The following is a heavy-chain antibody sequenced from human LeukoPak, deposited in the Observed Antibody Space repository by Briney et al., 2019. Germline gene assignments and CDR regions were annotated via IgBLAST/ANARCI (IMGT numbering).Heavy chain of an antibody. D-gene: IGHD4-11*01. Sequence: SETLSLTCTVSGGSISSYYWSWIRQPPGKGLGWIGYIYYSGSTNYNPSLKSRVTISVDTSKNQFSLKLSSVTAADTAVYYCARQRRGSSKYEDYFDYWGQGTLVTVSS. V-gene: IGHV4-59*08. CDR2: IYYSGST. J-gene: IGHJ4*02. CDR1: GGSISSYY. CDR3: ARQRRGSSKYEDYFDY.